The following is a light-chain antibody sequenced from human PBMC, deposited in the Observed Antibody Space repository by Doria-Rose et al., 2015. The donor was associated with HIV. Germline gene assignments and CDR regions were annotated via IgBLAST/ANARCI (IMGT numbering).Light chain of an antibody. CDR1: QSFSSTY. J-gene: IGKJ1*01. CDR2: DGS. V-gene: IGKV3-20*01. CDR3: HQYGTSWT. Sequence: TQSPGTLSLSPGERATLSCRASQSFSSTYLAWYQQKPGQAPSLLIYDGSTRATSIPDRFSASGSGTDFTPTINRLEPEDFALYYCHQYGTSWTFGQGTKVEI.